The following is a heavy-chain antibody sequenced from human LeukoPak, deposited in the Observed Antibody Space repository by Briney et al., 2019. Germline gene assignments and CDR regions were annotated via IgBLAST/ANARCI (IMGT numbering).Heavy chain of an antibody. CDR3: AREPHSMKYYYGSGSLAGILDV. CDR2: IYYSGSP. D-gene: IGHD3-10*01. J-gene: IGHJ6*04. Sequence: PSETLSLTCTGSGCSISSYYWSLIRQPPGKGPEWIGYIYYSGSPNYNPSLKSRVTISVDTSKNQFSLKLSSVTAADTAVYYCAREPHSMKYYYGSGSLAGILDVWGKGTTVTVSS. V-gene: IGHV4-59*01. CDR1: GCSISSYY.